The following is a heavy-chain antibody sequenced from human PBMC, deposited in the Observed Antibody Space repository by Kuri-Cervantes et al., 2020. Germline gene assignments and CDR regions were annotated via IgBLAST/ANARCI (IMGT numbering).Heavy chain of an antibody. J-gene: IGHJ3*02. CDR1: GYTFTSYA. V-gene: IGHV7-4-1*02. Sequence: ASVKVSCKASGYTFTSYAMNWVRQAPGQGLEWMGWINTNTGNPTYAQGFTGRFVLSLDTSVSTAYLQISSLKAEDTAVYYCASPSGSWGGSAFDIWGQGTMVTVSS. CDR2: INTNTGNP. CDR3: ASPSGSWGGSAFDI. D-gene: IGHD1-26*01.